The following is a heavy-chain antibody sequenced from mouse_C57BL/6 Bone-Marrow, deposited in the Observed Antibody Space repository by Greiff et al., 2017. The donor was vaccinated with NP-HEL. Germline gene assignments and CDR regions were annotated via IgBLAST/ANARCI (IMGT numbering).Heavy chain of an antibody. J-gene: IGHJ2*01. Sequence: QVQLQQSGAELAQPGASVKLSCKASGYTFTSYWMHWVKQRPGQGLDWIGYINPSSGYTKYNQKFKDKATLTADKSSSTAYMQLSSLTYEYSAVYYCAASDYVFYWGQGTTLTVSS. V-gene: IGHV1-7*01. CDR2: INPSSGYT. CDR1: GYTFTSYW. CDR3: AASDYVFY. D-gene: IGHD2-4*01.